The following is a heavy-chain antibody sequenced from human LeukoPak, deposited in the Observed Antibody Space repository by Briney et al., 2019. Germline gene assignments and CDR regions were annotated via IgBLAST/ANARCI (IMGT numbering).Heavy chain of an antibody. CDR3: ARDPSRDNFFDP. CDR2: FYYSGNT. Sequence: SETLSLTCTVSGGSISGSYWSWIRQPPGKGLEWIGSFYYSGNTNYNPSLKSRVTISVDTSKNQFSLNLSSVTAADTAVYYCARDPSRDNFFDPWGQGTLVTVSS. D-gene: IGHD5-24*01. V-gene: IGHV4-59*01. J-gene: IGHJ5*02. CDR1: GGSISGSY.